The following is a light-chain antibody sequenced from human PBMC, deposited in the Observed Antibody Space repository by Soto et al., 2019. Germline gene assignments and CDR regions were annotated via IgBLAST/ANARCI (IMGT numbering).Light chain of an antibody. V-gene: IGLV2-14*01. J-gene: IGLJ3*02. CDR3: TSYSRYRVLV. Sequence: QSVLTQPAAVSWSLGQSITISCTGTSSDIGGYKYVSWYQQHPGKAPKLIIFEVSNRPSGVSDRFSGSNSGNTASLTISGLQAEDEADYYCTSYSRYRVLVFGGRTKVTVL. CDR1: SSDIGGYKY. CDR2: EVS.